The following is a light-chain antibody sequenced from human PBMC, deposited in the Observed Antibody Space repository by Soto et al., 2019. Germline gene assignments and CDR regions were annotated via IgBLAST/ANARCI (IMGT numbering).Light chain of an antibody. CDR2: AAH. J-gene: IGKJ1*01. Sequence: DIQLTQSPSSVSASVGDRVTITCRASQGISDWLAWYQQKPGKAPKLLIYAAHRLQGGVPSRFSGGGSGTDFTLTITRLEPEDFAVYYCQYYGNSPLTFGQGTKVDFK. CDR3: QYYGNSPLT. CDR1: QGISDW. V-gene: IGKV1-12*01.